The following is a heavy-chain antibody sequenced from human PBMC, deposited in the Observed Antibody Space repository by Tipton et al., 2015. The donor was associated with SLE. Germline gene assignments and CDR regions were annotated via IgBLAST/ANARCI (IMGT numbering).Heavy chain of an antibody. CDR2: IKQDGSEK. D-gene: IGHD2-15*01. Sequence: AVSGFTFSSYWMSWVRQAPGKGLEWVANIKQDGSEKYYVDSVKGRFTISRDNAKNSLYLQMNSLRAEDTAVYYCASAPPTPRYCSGGSCRRDYWGQGTLVTVSS. CDR3: ASAPPTPRYCSGGSCRRDY. J-gene: IGHJ4*02. V-gene: IGHV3-7*01. CDR1: GFTFSSYW.